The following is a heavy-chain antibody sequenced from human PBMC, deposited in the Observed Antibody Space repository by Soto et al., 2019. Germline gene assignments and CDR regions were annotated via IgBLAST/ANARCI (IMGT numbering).Heavy chain of an antibody. CDR2: IIPMFGTA. CDR3: ARGWGYESSENYCAY. J-gene: IGHJ4*02. Sequence: QVQLVQPGAEVKKPGSSVRVSCKAYGGTFSRYAISWVRQAPGQGLEWMGGIIPMFGTAYYAQKFKGRVTINADEVTSTAYMELSNLRSADTAVYYCARGWGYESSENYCAYWGQGTLVTVSS. V-gene: IGHV1-69*01. D-gene: IGHD3-22*01. CDR1: GGTFSRYA.